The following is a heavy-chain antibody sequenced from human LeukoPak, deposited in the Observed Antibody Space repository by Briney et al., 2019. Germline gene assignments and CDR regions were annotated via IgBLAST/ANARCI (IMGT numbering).Heavy chain of an antibody. Sequence: GGSLRLSCAASGFTFSIFEMNWVRQAPGKGLEWVSYISSSGSTIYYADSVKGRFTISRDNAKNSLYLQMNSLRAEDTAVYYCVKEREGILWWDFDYWGQGTLVTVSS. D-gene: IGHD2-21*01. CDR1: GFTFSIFE. CDR3: VKEREGILWWDFDY. V-gene: IGHV3-48*03. J-gene: IGHJ4*02. CDR2: ISSSGSTI.